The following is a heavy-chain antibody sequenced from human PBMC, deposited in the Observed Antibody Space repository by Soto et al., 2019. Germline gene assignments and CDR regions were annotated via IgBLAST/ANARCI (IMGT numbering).Heavy chain of an antibody. CDR3: ASTSYCQGSSGYSRHHHGMDI. V-gene: IGHV1-69*06. CDR1: GGTFSKYS. Sequence: QVRLVQSGAEVKKPGSSVKVSCKVSGGTFSKYSLSWVRQTPGQWLEWMGGITPFVDTSTYAQRFLDRVTITADKSTNIAPWELSGPKSEATALSLCASTSYCQGSSGYSRHHHGMDIWCQRPTVTVS. J-gene: IGHJ6*02. CDR2: ITPFVDTS. D-gene: IGHD6-19*01.